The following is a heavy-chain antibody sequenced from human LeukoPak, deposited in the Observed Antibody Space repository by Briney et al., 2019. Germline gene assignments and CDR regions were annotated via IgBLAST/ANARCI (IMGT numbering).Heavy chain of an antibody. D-gene: IGHD3-22*01. CDR3: ARCYYYDSSGYHRDY. CDR1: GGSISSYY. V-gene: IGHV4-59*12. CDR2: IYYSGST. Sequence: PSETLSLTCTVSGGSISSYYWSWIRQPPGKGLEWIGYIYYSGSTNYNPSLKSRVTISVDTSKNQFSLKLSSVTAADTTVYYCARCYYYDSSGYHRDYWGQGTLVTVSS. J-gene: IGHJ4*02.